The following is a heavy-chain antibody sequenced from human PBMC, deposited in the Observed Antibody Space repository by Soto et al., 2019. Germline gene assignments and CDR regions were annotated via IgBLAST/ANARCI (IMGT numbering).Heavy chain of an antibody. CDR2: IWYDGSNK. Sequence: GWSLRLSCAASGFTFSTYGMHLVRQAPGKGLEWVAIIWYDGSNKFYADSVKGRFTISRDNSKNTLYLQMNSLRAEDTAVYYCARVPETYCSGGSCYYGGIDYWGKGTLVIVSS. D-gene: IGHD2-15*01. CDR3: ARVPETYCSGGSCYYGGIDY. V-gene: IGHV3-33*01. J-gene: IGHJ4*02. CDR1: GFTFSTYG.